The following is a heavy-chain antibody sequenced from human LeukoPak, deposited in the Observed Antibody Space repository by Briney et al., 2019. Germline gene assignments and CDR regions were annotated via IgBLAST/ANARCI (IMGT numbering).Heavy chain of an antibody. D-gene: IGHD1/OR15-1a*01. Sequence: QAGGSLRLSCAASGFTFSSYAMHWVRQAPDRGLEWVASIWYDGSNKYYADSVTGRFTISRDNSKNTVYLQMNSQRVEDTAIYYCARGVGTMGGRPDYWGQGTQVTVSS. CDR1: GFTFSSYA. V-gene: IGHV3-33*08. CDR3: ARGVGTMGGRPDY. CDR2: IWYDGSNK. J-gene: IGHJ4*01.